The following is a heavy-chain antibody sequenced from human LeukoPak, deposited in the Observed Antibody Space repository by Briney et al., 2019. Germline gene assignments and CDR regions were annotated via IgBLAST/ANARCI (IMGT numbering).Heavy chain of an antibody. CDR1: GYTFTGYY. D-gene: IGHD2-2*01. Sequence: ASVKVSSKASGYTFTGYYMHWVRQAPGQALEWMGWINPNSGGTNYAQKFQGRVTMTRDTSISTAYMELSRLRSDDTAVYYCARVVSSTGRFDPWGQGTLVTVSS. CDR2: INPNSGGT. CDR3: ARVVSSTGRFDP. J-gene: IGHJ5*02. V-gene: IGHV1-2*02.